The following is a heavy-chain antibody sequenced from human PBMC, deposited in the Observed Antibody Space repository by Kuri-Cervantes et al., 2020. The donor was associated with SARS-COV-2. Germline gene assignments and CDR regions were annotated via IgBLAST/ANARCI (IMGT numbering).Heavy chain of an antibody. CDR2: INPNSGGT. J-gene: IGHJ2*01. CDR3: ARALNDFWSGYYSSWYFDL. Sequence: ASVKVSCKASGYTFTSYDINWVRQATGQGLEWMGWINPNSGGTNYAQKFQGRVTMTRDTSISTAYMELSRLRSDDTAVYYCARALNDFWSGYYSSWYFDLWGRGTLVTVSS. CDR1: GYTFTSYD. V-gene: IGHV1-2*02. D-gene: IGHD3-3*01.